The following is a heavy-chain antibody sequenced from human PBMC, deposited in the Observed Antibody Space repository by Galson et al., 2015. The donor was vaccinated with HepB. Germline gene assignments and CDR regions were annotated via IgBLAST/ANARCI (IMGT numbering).Heavy chain of an antibody. Sequence: SVKVSCKASGYRFTGYFIHWVRQAPGQGLEWMGRINPNNGVTNYAQNFQGRVTTTRDTSITTAYIELNRLISDDTAIYYCARDGTGTENYHVDVWGNGTTVTVSS. D-gene: IGHD6-13*01. CDR1: GYRFTGYF. CDR2: INPNNGVT. V-gene: IGHV1-2*06. J-gene: IGHJ6*03. CDR3: ARDGTGTENYHVDV.